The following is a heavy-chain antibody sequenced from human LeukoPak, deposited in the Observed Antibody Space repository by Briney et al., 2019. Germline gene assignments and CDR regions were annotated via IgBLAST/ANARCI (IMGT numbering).Heavy chain of an antibody. D-gene: IGHD3-10*01. J-gene: IGHJ5*02. V-gene: IGHV4-38-2*02. Sequence: PSETLSLTCSVSGGSISSYYWSWIRQPPGKGLEWIGSMYHSGSTYYNPPLKSRVPISEDTSKNQFSLKLRSVTAADTAVYYCARGPRFGELLWHWFDPWGQGTLVTVSS. CDR1: GGSISSYY. CDR2: MYHSGST. CDR3: ARGPRFGELLWHWFDP.